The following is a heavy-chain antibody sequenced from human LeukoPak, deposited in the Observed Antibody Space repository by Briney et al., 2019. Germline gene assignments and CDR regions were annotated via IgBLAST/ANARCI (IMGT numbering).Heavy chain of an antibody. CDR1: GFTFSSYN. D-gene: IGHD6-13*01. J-gene: IGHJ1*01. Sequence: GGSLRLSCAASGFTFSSYNMNWVRQAPGKGLEWVSSISSSSSYIYYADSVKGRFTISRDNAKNSLYLQMNSLRVEDTAVYYCARADYSSSGFFQHWGQGTLVTVSS. CDR2: ISSSSSYI. V-gene: IGHV3-21*01. CDR3: ARADYSSSGFFQH.